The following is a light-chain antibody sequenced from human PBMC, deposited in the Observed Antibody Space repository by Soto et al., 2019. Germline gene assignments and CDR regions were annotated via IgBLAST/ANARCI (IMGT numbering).Light chain of an antibody. CDR3: AAWDDSLNGPV. Sequence: QSVLTQPPSASGTPGQRVTISCSGSTSNIGSETVNWYQHLPGTAPKLLIYSYNQRPSGVPDRFSGSKSGTSASLAISGLQSEDEADYYCAAWDDSLNGPVFGGGTKVTVL. J-gene: IGLJ2*01. CDR2: SYN. CDR1: TSNIGSET. V-gene: IGLV1-44*01.